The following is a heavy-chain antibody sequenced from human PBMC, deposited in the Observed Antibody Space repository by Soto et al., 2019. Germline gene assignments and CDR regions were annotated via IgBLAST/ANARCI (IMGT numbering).Heavy chain of an antibody. Sequence: GASVKVSCKASGGTFSSYAISWVRQAPGQGLEWMGGIIPIFGTANYAQKFQGRVTITADKSTSTAYMELSSLRSEDTAVYYCARENYDSSGYYYYFDYWGQGTLVTVSS. CDR2: IIPIFGTA. V-gene: IGHV1-69*06. CDR1: GGTFSSYA. D-gene: IGHD3-22*01. CDR3: ARENYDSSGYYYYFDY. J-gene: IGHJ4*02.